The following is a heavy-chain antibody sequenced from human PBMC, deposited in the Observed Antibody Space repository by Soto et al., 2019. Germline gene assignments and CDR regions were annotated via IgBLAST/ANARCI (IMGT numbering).Heavy chain of an antibody. CDR3: ARDKITGLFDY. J-gene: IGHJ4*02. CDR2: IFDSGTT. V-gene: IGHV4-30-4*01. CDR1: GGSITSDYSC. D-gene: IGHD2-8*02. Sequence: SETLSLTCTVSGGSITSDYSCWSWIRQPPGEGLEWIGHIFDSGTTYTNPSLRSQVAISLDTSKNHFSLKLTSVTAADTAVYYCARDKITGLFDYWGQGTLVTVS.